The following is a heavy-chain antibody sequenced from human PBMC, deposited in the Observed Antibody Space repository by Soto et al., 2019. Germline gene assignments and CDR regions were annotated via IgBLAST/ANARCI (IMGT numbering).Heavy chain of an antibody. CDR2: IIPIFGTT. CDR3: ASGIDGDCYIVAVFAY. Sequence: QVQLVQSGAEVKKPGSSVKVSCKASGGTFSSYAISWVRQAPGQGLEWMGGIIPIFGTTNYAQKFQGRVTITADVSTSTAYMELSSLRSEDTAGYFCASGIDGDCYIVAVFAYWGQGTRVTVSS. CDR1: GGTFSSYA. D-gene: IGHD2-21*01. J-gene: IGHJ4*02. V-gene: IGHV1-69*12.